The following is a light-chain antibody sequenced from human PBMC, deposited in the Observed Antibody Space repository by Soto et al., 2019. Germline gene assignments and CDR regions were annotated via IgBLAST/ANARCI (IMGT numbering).Light chain of an antibody. CDR1: SSNIGSNY. Sequence: QSVLTQPPSASGTPGQRVTISCSGSSSNIGSNYVYWYQQLPGTAPKLLIYRNNQPPSGVPDRFSGSKSGTSASLAISGLRSEDEAAYYCAAWDDSLSGWVFGGGTQLTVL. J-gene: IGLJ3*02. V-gene: IGLV1-47*01. CDR3: AAWDDSLSGWV. CDR2: RNN.